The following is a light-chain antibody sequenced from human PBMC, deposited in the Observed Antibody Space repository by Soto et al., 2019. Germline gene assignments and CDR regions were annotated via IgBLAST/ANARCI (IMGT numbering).Light chain of an antibody. V-gene: IGKV1-9*01. CDR3: QQLKSYPLS. Sequence: DIPLTQSPSFLSASVGDRVTITCRTSQDISSYLAWYQQKPVKAPQLLISAASTLQSGVPSRFSGSGSGTEFTLTISSLQPEDFATYYCQQLKSYPLSFGGGTKVEI. J-gene: IGKJ4*01. CDR2: AAS. CDR1: QDISSY.